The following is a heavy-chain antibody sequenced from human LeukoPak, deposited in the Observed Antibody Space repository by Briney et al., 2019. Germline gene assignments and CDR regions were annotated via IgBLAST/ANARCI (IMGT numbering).Heavy chain of an antibody. J-gene: IGHJ4*02. CDR1: GFTFSSYS. D-gene: IGHD5-24*01. Sequence: AGSLTLSCAASGFTFSSYSMNWVRQAPGKGQEWVSCITSSSSYIYYADSVKGRFTISRDNAKNSLYLQMNSLRADDTAVYYCARDQGYTTPGDFDYWGQGTLVTVSS. CDR3: ARDQGYTTPGDFDY. CDR2: ITSSSSYI. V-gene: IGHV3-21*01.